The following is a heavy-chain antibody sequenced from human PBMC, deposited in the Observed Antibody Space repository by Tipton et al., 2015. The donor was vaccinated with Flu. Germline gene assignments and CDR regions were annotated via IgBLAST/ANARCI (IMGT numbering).Heavy chain of an antibody. CDR1: GDSVTRGTYY. Sequence: TLSLTCTVSGDSVTRGTYYWNWIRQPPGKGLEWIGHISYTGYTNLNPSLKSRVTISLDTSNNQFSLELTSVTTADTAIYYCAGERPQWFGDVLAPGWLGPWGQGTRVTVSS. V-gene: IGHV4-61*01. CDR3: AGERPQWFGDVLAPGWLGP. D-gene: IGHD3-10*01. CDR2: ISYTGYT. J-gene: IGHJ5*02.